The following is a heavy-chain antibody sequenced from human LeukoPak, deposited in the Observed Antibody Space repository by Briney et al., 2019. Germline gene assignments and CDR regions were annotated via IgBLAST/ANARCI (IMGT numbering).Heavy chain of an antibody. Sequence: GESLQISCKGSGYSFTSYWITWVRQMPGKGLEWMGRIDPSDSYTNYSPSFQGHVTISADKSISTAYLQWSSLKASDTAMYYCARRCSSTSCPFENWGQGTLVTVSS. CDR1: GYSFTSYW. CDR3: ARRCSSTSCPFEN. CDR2: IDPSDSYT. J-gene: IGHJ4*02. D-gene: IGHD2-2*01. V-gene: IGHV5-10-1*01.